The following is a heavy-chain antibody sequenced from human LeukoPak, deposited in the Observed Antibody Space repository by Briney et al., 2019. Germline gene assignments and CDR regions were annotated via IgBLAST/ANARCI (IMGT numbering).Heavy chain of an antibody. V-gene: IGHV4-34*01. J-gene: IGHJ6*02. CDR1: GGSFSGYY. Sequence: SETLSLTCAVYGGSFSGYYWSWIRQPPGKGLEWIGEINHSGSTNYNPSLKSRVTISVDTSKNQFSLKLSSVTAADTAVYYCARVVVVPAAKHYYYYGMDVWGQGTTVTVSS. D-gene: IGHD2-2*01. CDR3: ARVVVVPAAKHYYYYGMDV. CDR2: INHSGST.